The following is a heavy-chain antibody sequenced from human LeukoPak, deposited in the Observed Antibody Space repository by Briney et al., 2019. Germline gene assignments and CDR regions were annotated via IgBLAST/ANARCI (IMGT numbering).Heavy chain of an antibody. CDR2: IKQDGSEK. J-gene: IGHJ4*02. V-gene: IGHV3-7*01. CDR1: GFTFSDYY. D-gene: IGHD4/OR15-4a*01. CDR3: ARRAGAYSHPYDY. Sequence: GGSLRLSCAASGFTFSDYYMSWIRQAPGKGLEWVANIKQDGSEKYYVDSVKGRFTISRDNAKNSLYLQMNSLRAEDTAVYYCARRAGAYSHPYDYWGQGTLVTVSS.